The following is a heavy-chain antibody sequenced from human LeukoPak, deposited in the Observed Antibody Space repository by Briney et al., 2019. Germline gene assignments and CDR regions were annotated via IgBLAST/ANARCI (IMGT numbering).Heavy chain of an antibody. J-gene: IGHJ4*02. Sequence: GSLRLSCAASGFTFSNYALHWIRQPPGKGLEWIGSIYHRGNTDCNPSLKSRVTISVDTSKNQFSLKLSSVTAADTAVYYCACITCGGTHWGQGTLVTVSS. CDR2: IYHRGNT. D-gene: IGHD2-15*01. CDR3: ACITCGGTH. CDR1: GFTFSNYA. V-gene: IGHV4-38-2*01.